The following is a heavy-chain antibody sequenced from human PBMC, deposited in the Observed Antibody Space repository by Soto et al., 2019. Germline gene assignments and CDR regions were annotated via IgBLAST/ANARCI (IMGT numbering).Heavy chain of an antibody. CDR1: GDSLSSGGHY. V-gene: IGHV4-31*03. CDR2: IHDSVNT. CDR3: ARVDHRGYFAILTDY. J-gene: IGHJ4*02. D-gene: IGHD3-9*01. Sequence: PSETLSLTCTVSGDSLSSGGHYWSSIRQHPGKGLEWIGHIHDSVNTYYSPSLRSRVTISADMSKNQFSLNLRSVTAADTAVYYCARVDHRGYFAILTDYWGQGTLVTVSS.